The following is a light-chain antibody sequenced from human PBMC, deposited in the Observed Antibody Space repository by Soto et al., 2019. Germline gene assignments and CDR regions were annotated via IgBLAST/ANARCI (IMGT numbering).Light chain of an antibody. CDR3: CSYAGSSTWV. Sequence: QSALTEPASVSGSPGQSVTISCTGTSSDVGSYNLVSWYQQHPGTAPKLMIYEGSKRPSGVSNRFSGSKSGNTASLTISGLQAEDAADYYWCSYAGSSTWVFGGGTKLTVL. V-gene: IGLV2-23*01. CDR2: EGS. CDR1: SSDVGSYNL. J-gene: IGLJ3*02.